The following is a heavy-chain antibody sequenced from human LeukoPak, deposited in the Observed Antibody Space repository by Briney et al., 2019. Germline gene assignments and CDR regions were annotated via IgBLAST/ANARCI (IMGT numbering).Heavy chain of an antibody. CDR3: ARDPPYGSGWDEGFDI. V-gene: IGHV1-2*02. J-gene: IGHJ3*02. Sequence: ASVKVSCKASGYTFTGYYMHWVRQAPGQGLECMGWINPNSGGTNYVQKFQGRVTMTRDTSISTAYMELSRLRYDDTAVYHCARDPPYGSGWDEGFDIWGQGTMVTVSS. D-gene: IGHD6-19*01. CDR1: GYTFTGYY. CDR2: INPNSGGT.